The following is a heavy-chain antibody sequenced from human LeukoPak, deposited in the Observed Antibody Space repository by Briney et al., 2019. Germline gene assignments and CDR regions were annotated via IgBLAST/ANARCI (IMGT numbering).Heavy chain of an antibody. V-gene: IGHV3-48*04. J-gene: IGHJ6*03. CDR2: ISSSSSTI. Sequence: GGSLRLSCAASGFTFSSYSMNWVRQAPGKGLEWVSYISSSSSTIFYADSVKGRFTISRDNAKNSLYLQINSLGPEDTAVYFCARDPYSGNYGSYYYYYMDVWGKGTTVTVSS. CDR3: ARDPYSGNYGSYYYYYMDV. D-gene: IGHD3-22*01. CDR1: GFTFSSYS.